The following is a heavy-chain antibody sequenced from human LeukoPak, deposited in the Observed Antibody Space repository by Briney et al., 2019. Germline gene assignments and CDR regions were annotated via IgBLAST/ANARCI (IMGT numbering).Heavy chain of an antibody. V-gene: IGHV4-31*03. CDR2: IYYSGST. D-gene: IGHD5-24*01. J-gene: IGHJ4*02. CDR1: GGSISSGGYY. Sequence: SETLSLTCTVSGGSISSGGYYWSWIRQHPGKGLEWIGYIYYSGSTYYNPSLKSRVTISVDTSKNQFSLKLSSVNAADTAVYYCARGDGYNSNPDYWGQGTLVTVSS. CDR3: ARGDGYNSNPDY.